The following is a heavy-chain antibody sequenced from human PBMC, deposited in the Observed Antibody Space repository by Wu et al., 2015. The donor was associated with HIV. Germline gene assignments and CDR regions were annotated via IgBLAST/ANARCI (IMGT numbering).Heavy chain of an antibody. Sequence: QVQLVQSGAEVKKPGSSVKVSCKASGDTFSSYAISWVRQAPGQGLEWMGRVIPIFGLPKYSQKFQGRVTITADESTSTAYMEISSLKPEDTAVYYCARGRYQLLPGGYYGMDVWGQGTTVTVSS. V-gene: IGHV1-69*13. D-gene: IGHD2-2*01. CDR2: VIPIFGLP. J-gene: IGHJ6*02. CDR3: ARGRYQLLPGGYYGMDV. CDR1: GDTFSSYA.